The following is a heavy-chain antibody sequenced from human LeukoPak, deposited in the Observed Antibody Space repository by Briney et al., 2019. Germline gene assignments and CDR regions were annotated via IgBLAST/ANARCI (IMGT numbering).Heavy chain of an antibody. Sequence: ASVKVSCKPSGYAFSDYYIHWVRQAPGQGLEWMGWVNPNTGGTNYAQKFQDRVTMTRDTSISTAYMELSRLRSDDTAVYYCATSDCSGAESHHYWGQGTLVTASS. D-gene: IGHD2-15*01. J-gene: IGHJ4*02. CDR3: ATSDCSGAESHHY. CDR1: GYAFSDYY. CDR2: VNPNTGGT. V-gene: IGHV1-2*02.